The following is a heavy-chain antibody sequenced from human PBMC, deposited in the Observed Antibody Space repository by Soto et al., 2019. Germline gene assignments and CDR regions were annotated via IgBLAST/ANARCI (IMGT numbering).Heavy chain of an antibody. Sequence: EVQLVESGGGVVRPGGSLRLSCAASGFTFEDHGMTWVRQVPGKGLEWVAEINWSGSSTSYADSVKGRFTISRDNAKNSLYLQMNSLRAEDTALYICARDGGVAVAVDASDIWGQGTMVTVSS. V-gene: IGHV3-20*01. J-gene: IGHJ3*02. CDR1: GFTFEDHG. CDR2: INWSGSST. CDR3: ARDGGVAVAVDASDI. D-gene: IGHD6-19*01.